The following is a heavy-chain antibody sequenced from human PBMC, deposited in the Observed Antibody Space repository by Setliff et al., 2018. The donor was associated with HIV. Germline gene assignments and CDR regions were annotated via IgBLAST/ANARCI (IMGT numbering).Heavy chain of an antibody. V-gene: IGHV1-18*01. Sequence: VKVSCKASGYTFTSYGISWVRQAPGQGLEWMGWISAYNGNTNYAQKLQGRVTMTTDTSTSTAYMELRSLRSDDTAVYYCARDRSIQGHYYYYGMDVWGQGTTVTVSS. J-gene: IGHJ6*02. CDR3: ARDRSIQGHYYYYGMDV. CDR2: ISAYNGNT. CDR1: GYTFTSYG.